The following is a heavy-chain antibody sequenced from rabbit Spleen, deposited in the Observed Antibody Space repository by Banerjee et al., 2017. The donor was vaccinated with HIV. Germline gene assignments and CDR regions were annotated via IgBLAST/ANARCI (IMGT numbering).Heavy chain of an antibody. V-gene: IGHV1S45*01. CDR2: SYVGSGGGT. CDR1: GFSFSYSYW. CDR3: ARAGEGGDGSLNL. J-gene: IGHJ4*01. Sequence: QEQLVESGGDVVKPEGSLTLTCTASGFSFSYSYWICWVRQAPGKGLEWIACSYVGSGGGTKYASWAKGRFTISKTSSTTVTLQMPSLTVADTATYFCARAGEGGDGSLNLWGQGTLVTVS. D-gene: IGHD5-1*01.